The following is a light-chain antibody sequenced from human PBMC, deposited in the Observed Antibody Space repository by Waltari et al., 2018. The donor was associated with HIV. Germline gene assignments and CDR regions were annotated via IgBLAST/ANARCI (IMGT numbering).Light chain of an antibody. CDR3: AAWDDSLNGWV. J-gene: IGLJ3*02. CDR1: SSNIGSNI. CDR2: SNN. Sequence: QSVLTQPPSASGTPGQRVTISCSGSSSNIGSNIVNWYQQLPGPAPKLLVYSNNQRPSGVPARFSGSKSGTSASLAISGLQSEDESDYYCAAWDDSLNGWVFGGGTKLTVL. V-gene: IGLV1-44*01.